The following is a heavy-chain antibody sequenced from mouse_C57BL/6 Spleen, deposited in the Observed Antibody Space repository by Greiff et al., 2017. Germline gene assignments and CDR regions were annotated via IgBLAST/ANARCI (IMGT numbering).Heavy chain of an antibody. CDR2: IWTGGGT. Sequence: VKLMESGPGLVAPSQSLSITCTVSGFSLTSYAISWVRQPPGKGLEWLGVIWTGGGTNYNSALKSRLSISKDNSKSQVFLKMNSLQTDDTARYYCAKFITTVVAGDYAMDYWGQGTSVTVSS. CDR3: AKFITTVVAGDYAMDY. D-gene: IGHD1-1*01. CDR1: GFSLTSYA. V-gene: IGHV2-9-1*01. J-gene: IGHJ4*01.